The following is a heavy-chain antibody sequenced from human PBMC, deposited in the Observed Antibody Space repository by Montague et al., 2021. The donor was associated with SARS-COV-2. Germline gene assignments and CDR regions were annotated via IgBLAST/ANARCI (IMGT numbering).Heavy chain of an antibody. Sequence: SETLSLTCTVSGDSVSRGSSYWSWIRQPPGKGLEWIGYIYYTGSRKYNSSLKSRLTISVDTSKNQFSLKLSSVTAAYTAVYYCARHARGEVYNSSFDFWGQGTLVTVSS. J-gene: IGHJ5*01. D-gene: IGHD5-24*01. CDR3: ARHARGEVYNSSFDF. CDR1: GDSVSRGSSY. CDR2: IYYTGSR. V-gene: IGHV4-61*01.